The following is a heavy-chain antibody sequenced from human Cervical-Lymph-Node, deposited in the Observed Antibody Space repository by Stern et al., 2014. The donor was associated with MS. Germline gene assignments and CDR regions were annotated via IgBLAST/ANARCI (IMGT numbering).Heavy chain of an antibody. Sequence: MQLVESGGGVVQPGRSLRLSCVASGFTFKNYAMHWVRQARGKGLEWLAVTSDDGDKNYYADSARGRFNVSRDNSKNTLYLQMDSLKPDDTATYYCARSAYSDYWGQGSLVIVSS. CDR3: ARSAYSDY. CDR2: TSDDGDKN. CDR1: GFTFKNYA. V-gene: IGHV3-30-3*01. J-gene: IGHJ4*02.